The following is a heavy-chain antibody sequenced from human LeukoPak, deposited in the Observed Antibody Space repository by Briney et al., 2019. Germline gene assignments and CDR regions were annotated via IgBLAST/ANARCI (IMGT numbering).Heavy chain of an antibody. V-gene: IGHV3-66*02. Sequence: PGGSLRLSCAASGFTVSNDYMSWVREAPGRGVEWVSLIYGDGTTFYTASVKGRFTITRDNFKNTLYLQMSSLRPEDTALYYCARDRAGAQSWVALDPWGQGTLVTVSS. J-gene: IGHJ5*02. CDR2: IYGDGTT. CDR1: GFTVSNDY. D-gene: IGHD3-10*01. CDR3: ARDRAGAQSWVALDP.